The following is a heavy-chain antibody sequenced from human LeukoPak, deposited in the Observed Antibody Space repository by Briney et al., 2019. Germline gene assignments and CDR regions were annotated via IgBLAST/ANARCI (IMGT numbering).Heavy chain of an antibody. J-gene: IGHJ1*01. CDR1: GGSISSSTYY. V-gene: IGHV4-39*07. CDR3: ARDQTYYVSSGYYYVTYFQY. Sequence: SETLSLTCIVSGGSISSSTYYWGWIRQPPGRGLEWIGSLYYSGGTYYNPSLSSRVTMSVDTSKNQFSLKLSSVTAADTAVYYCARDQTYYVSSGYYYVTYFQYWGQGILVTVSS. CDR2: LYYSGGT. D-gene: IGHD3-22*01.